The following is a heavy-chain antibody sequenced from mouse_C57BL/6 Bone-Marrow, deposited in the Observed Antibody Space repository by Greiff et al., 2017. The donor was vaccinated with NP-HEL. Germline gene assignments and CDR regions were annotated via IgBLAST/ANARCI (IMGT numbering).Heavy chain of an antibody. V-gene: IGHV1-22*01. J-gene: IGHJ2*01. CDR3: ARLVYYGNSYYFDY. Sequence: EVHLVESGPELVKPGASVKMSCKASGYTFTDYNMHWVKQSHGKSLEWIGYINPNNGGTSYNQKFKGKATLTVNKSSSTAYMELRSLTSEDSAVYYCARLVYYGNSYYFDYWGQGTTLTVSS. CDR1: GYTFTDYN. CDR2: INPNNGGT. D-gene: IGHD2-1*01.